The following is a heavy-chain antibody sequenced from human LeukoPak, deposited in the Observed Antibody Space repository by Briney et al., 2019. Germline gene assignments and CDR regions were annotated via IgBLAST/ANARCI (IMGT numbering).Heavy chain of an antibody. D-gene: IGHD6-19*01. V-gene: IGHV1-18*01. CDR1: GYTFTSYG. CDR2: ISAYNGNT. CDR3: ARDQEEFGYSTGAEYFRH. Sequence: GASVKVSCKASGYTFTSYGITWVRQAPGQGLEWMGWISAYNGNTNYAQKLQGRVTMTTDTSTSTAYMELRSLRSDDTAVYYCARDQEEFGYSTGAEYFRHWGQGTLVTVSS. J-gene: IGHJ1*01.